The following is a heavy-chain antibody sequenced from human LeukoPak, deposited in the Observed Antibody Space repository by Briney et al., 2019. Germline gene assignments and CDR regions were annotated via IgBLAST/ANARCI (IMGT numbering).Heavy chain of an antibody. Sequence: GSLRLSCAASGFTFSCFSMSWVRQSPTEGLEWVANIKQDGSERYYVDSVKGRFTISRDNAKNSLSLQMNNLRVEDTAVYYCARAGSHWHYVYWGQGTVVTVS. CDR2: IKQDGSER. CDR1: GFTFSCFS. CDR3: ARAGSHWHYVY. J-gene: IGHJ4*02. D-gene: IGHD3-10*01. V-gene: IGHV3-7*04.